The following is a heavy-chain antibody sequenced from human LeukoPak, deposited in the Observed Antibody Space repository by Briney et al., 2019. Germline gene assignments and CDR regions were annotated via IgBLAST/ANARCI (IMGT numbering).Heavy chain of an antibody. CDR1: GFSLNTNGRC. CDR2: IDWDDDK. D-gene: IGHD1-26*01. V-gene: IGHV2-70*01. CDR3: ARTISGSYSNWFDS. J-gene: IGHJ5*01. Sequence: ESGPTLVNPTQTLTLTCTFSGFSLNTNGRCVSWIRQPPGKALKWLALIDWDDDKFYRTSLKTRLTISKDTSRNQVVLTLTNMDPVDTATYYCARTISGSYSNWFDSWGQGTLVTVPS.